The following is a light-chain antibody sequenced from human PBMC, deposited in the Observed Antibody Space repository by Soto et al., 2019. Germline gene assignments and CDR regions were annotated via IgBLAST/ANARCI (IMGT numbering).Light chain of an antibody. CDR2: AAS. Sequence: DIQMTQSPSSLSASVGDRVTITCRASQTISTHLNWYQQKPGKAPKLLIYAASTLQSGVPSRFSGSGSGTDFTLTISSLQPEDFATYYCQQSLTIPYTFVQGTKLEIK. CDR3: QQSLTIPYT. CDR1: QTISTH. V-gene: IGKV1-39*01. J-gene: IGKJ2*01.